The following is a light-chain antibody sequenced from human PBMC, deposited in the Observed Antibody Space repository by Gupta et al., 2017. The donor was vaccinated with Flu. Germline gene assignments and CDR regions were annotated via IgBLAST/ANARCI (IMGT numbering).Light chain of an antibody. Sequence: DRVTITCRASQSISSWLAWYQQKPGKAPKLLIYKASTFQSGVPSRFSGSGSGTEFTLTISSLQPDDFATYYCQQYNSYSATFGQGTKVEVK. CDR3: QQYNSYSAT. CDR1: QSISSW. J-gene: IGKJ1*01. V-gene: IGKV1-5*03. CDR2: KAS.